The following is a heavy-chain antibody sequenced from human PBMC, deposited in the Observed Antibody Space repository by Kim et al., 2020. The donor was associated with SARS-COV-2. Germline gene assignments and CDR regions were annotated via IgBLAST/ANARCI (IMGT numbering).Heavy chain of an antibody. D-gene: IGHD3-16*01. Sequence: GGSLRLSCAASGFTFSSYTLTWVRQAPAKGLEWDSCISGSSDYIQYGDSVKGRFTISRDNAKNSLYLQMNSLRADDTAVYYCAREDAARLGASDYWGPGTLVTVSS. CDR1: GFTFSSYT. J-gene: IGHJ4*02. CDR2: ISGSSDYI. V-gene: IGHV3-21*01. CDR3: AREDAARLGASDY.